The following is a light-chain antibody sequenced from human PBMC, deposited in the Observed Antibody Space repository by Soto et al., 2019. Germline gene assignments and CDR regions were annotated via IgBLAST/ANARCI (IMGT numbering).Light chain of an antibody. CDR1: QSVGNY. V-gene: IGKV3-11*01. Sequence: EIVLTQSPATLCLAPGERATLSCSASQSVGNYLALYQQKPVQAPRLLIYDAYNRATGITDRFSGSGSGTDFTPTIRSLEPEDFAAYYCQQRSNWPRTFGQGTKVDIK. CDR2: DAY. J-gene: IGKJ1*01. CDR3: QQRSNWPRT.